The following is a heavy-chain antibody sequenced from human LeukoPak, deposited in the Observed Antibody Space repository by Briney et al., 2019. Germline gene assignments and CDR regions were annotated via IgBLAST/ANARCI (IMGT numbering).Heavy chain of an antibody. Sequence: GGSLRLSCAASGFTFSSYAMSWVRQAPGKGLEWVSYISSSSSTIYYADSVKGRFTISRDNAKNSLYLQMNSLRDEDTAVYYCARPVAGNIDYWGRGTLVTVSS. J-gene: IGHJ4*02. D-gene: IGHD6-19*01. CDR3: ARPVAGNIDY. CDR2: ISSSSSTI. V-gene: IGHV3-48*02. CDR1: GFTFSSYA.